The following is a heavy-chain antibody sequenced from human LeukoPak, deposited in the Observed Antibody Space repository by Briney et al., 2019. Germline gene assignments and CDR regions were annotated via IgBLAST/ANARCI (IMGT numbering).Heavy chain of an antibody. CDR2: IYYTGRI. CDR3: ARGGTNYYDSSGPYYYYYMDV. V-gene: IGHV4-59*11. J-gene: IGHJ6*03. D-gene: IGHD3-22*01. Sequence: SETLSLTCTVSGGSMNGHFWTWIRQPPGKGLEWIAFIYYTGRIRYNPSLQSRATISVDRSESRFSLKLTSVTAADTAVYYCARGGTNYYDSSGPYYYYYMDVWGKGTTVTVSS. CDR1: GGSMNGHF.